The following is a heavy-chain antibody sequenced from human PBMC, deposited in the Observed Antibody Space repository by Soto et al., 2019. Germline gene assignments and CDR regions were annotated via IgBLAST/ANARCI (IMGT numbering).Heavy chain of an antibody. J-gene: IGHJ4*02. V-gene: IGHV1-24*01. CDR2: FDPEDGET. Sequence: ASVKVSCKVSGYTLTELSMHCVRQAPGKGLEWMGGFDPEDGETIYAQKFQGRVTMTEDTSTDTAYMELSSLRSEDTAVYYCASITMVRGVFKFDYWGQGTLVTVSS. CDR3: ASITMVRGVFKFDY. D-gene: IGHD3-10*01. CDR1: GYTLTELS.